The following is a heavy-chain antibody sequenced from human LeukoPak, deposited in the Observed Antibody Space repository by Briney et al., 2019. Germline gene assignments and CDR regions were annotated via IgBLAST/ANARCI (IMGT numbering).Heavy chain of an antibody. J-gene: IGHJ6*03. CDR2: IRYDGSNK. Sequence: PXXSLRLSCAASGFTFSSYGMHWVRQAPGKGLEWVAFIRYDGSNKYYADSVKGGFTISRDNSKNTLYLQMNSLRAEDTAVYYCANELSLAVAGTSGYYYYYMDVWGKGTTVTISS. CDR3: ANELSLAVAGTSGYYYYYMDV. D-gene: IGHD6-19*01. V-gene: IGHV3-30*02. CDR1: GFTFSSYG.